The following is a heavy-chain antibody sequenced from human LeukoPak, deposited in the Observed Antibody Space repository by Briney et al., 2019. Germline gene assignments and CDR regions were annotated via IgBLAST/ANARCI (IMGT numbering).Heavy chain of an antibody. CDR1: GFTFSSYA. V-gene: IGHV3-23*01. Sequence: GGSLRLSCAASGFTFSSYAMSWVRQAPGKGLEWVSSISSSGGTTYYADSVKGRFTISRDYSKNTLYLQMNSLRAEDTALYYCAKDGMYSSSSSYYFDYWGPGTLVTVSS. D-gene: IGHD6-6*01. CDR2: ISSSGGTT. CDR3: AKDGMYSSSSSYYFDY. J-gene: IGHJ4*02.